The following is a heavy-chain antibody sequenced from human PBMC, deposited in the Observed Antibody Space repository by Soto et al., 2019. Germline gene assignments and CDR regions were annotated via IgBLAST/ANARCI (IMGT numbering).Heavy chain of an antibody. J-gene: IGHJ4*02. V-gene: IGHV3-23*01. CDR2: ISGMEDRT. CDR3: ATTYSGG. CDR1: GFNLRDQA. D-gene: IGHD2-15*01. Sequence: PGGSLRLSCTASGFNLRDQALSWVGQAPGGGLEWVSGISGMEDRTNYADFVKGRFFISKDRAKNTLNLQMNGLRAAATAVYYCATTYSGGWGQGTQVTVSS.